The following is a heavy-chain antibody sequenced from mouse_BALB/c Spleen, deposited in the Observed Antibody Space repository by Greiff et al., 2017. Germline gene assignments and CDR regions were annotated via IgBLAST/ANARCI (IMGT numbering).Heavy chain of an antibody. CDR3: AREELRPTTAKDFDY. J-gene: IGHJ2*01. CDR2: IYPGGGYT. D-gene: IGHD1-2*01. CDR1: GYTFTNYW. Sequence: VQLQQSGAELVRPGTSVKISCKASGYTFTNYWLGWVKQRPGHGLEWIGDIYPGGGYTNYNEKFKGKATLTADTSSSTAYMQLSSLTSEDSAVYFCAREELRPTTAKDFDYWGQGTTLTVSS. V-gene: IGHV1-63*02.